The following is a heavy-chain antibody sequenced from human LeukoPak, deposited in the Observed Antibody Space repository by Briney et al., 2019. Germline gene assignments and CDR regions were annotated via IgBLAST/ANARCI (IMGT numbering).Heavy chain of an antibody. D-gene: IGHD3-10*01. V-gene: IGHV3-23*01. CDR2: ISGGGGST. CDR1: GFSFSSYA. J-gene: IGHJ4*02. Sequence: QPGGSLRLSCAASGFSFSSYAMSWVRQAPGKGLEWVSAISGGGGSTYYADSVKGRFTISRDNSKSTLYVQMNSLRAEDTAVYYCAKVGDFGSGTSFDYWGQGTLVTVSS. CDR3: AKVGDFGSGTSFDY.